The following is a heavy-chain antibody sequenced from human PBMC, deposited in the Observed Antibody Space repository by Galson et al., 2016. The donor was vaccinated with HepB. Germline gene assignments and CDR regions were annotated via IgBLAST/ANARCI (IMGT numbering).Heavy chain of an antibody. D-gene: IGHD6-19*01. V-gene: IGHV3-33*08. CDR1: GFTFSSYG. Sequence: SLRLSCAASGFTFSSYGMHWVRQAPGKGLEWMAHIRNDGSNKYYAHSVKGRFTISRDNSKNTLSLQVNSLRAEDTAVYYCERDLSSDGRLADYWGQGTLVTVSS. J-gene: IGHJ4*02. CDR2: IRNDGSNK. CDR3: ERDLSSDGRLADY.